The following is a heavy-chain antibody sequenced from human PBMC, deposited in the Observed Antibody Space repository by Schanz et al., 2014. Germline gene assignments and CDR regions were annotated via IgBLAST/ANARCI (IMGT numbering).Heavy chain of an antibody. CDR2: INPTGGST. CDR1: GYTFISYF. Sequence: QVQLVQSGAEVKKPGASVKVSCKASGYTFISYFIHWVRQAPGQGLEWMGIINPTGGSTSYAQRFQGRVTVTRDTATSTVYMELSRLKSDDTAVYYCARAFGGYDPAGALDYWGQGTLVTVSS. CDR3: ARAFGGYDPAGALDY. J-gene: IGHJ4*02. D-gene: IGHD5-12*01. V-gene: IGHV1-46*01.